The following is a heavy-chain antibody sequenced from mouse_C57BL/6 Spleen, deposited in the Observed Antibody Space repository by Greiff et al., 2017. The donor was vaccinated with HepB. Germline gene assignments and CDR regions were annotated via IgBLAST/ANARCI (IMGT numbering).Heavy chain of an antibody. CDR1: GYTFTDYE. CDR3: TGHDYGSSYDFAY. D-gene: IGHD1-1*01. Sequence: QVQLQQSGAELVRPGASVTLSCKASGYTFTDYEMHWVKQTPVHGLEWIGAIDPETGGTAYNQKFKGKAILTADKSSSTAYMELRSLTSEDSAVYYCTGHDYGSSYDFAYWGQGTLVTVSA. V-gene: IGHV1-15*01. J-gene: IGHJ3*01. CDR2: IDPETGGT.